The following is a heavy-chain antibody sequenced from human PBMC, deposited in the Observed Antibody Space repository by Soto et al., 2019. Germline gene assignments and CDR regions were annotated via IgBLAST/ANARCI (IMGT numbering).Heavy chain of an antibody. J-gene: IGHJ4*02. CDR3: ARSPDSSSWYLDY. V-gene: IGHV4-39*02. CDR1: GGSISSSSYY. CDR2: IYYSGST. Sequence: QLQLQESGPGLVKPSETLSLTCTVSGGSISSSSYYWGWIRQPPGKGLEWIGSIYYSGSTYYNPSLKSRVTIAVDTSKNHCSLKLSSVTAADTAVYYCARSPDSSSWYLDYWGQGTLVTVSS. D-gene: IGHD6-13*01.